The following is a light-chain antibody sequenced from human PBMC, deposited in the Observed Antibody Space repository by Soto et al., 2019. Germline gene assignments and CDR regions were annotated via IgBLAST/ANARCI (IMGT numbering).Light chain of an antibody. CDR3: QQRSNWPPIT. CDR1: QSVSSY. Sequence: EIVLTHPPSTLSLSPVERATLSCSASQSVSSYLAWYQQKPGQAPRLLIYDASNRATGIPARFSGSGSGTDFTLTISSLEPEDFAVYYCQQRSNWPPITFGQGTRLEIK. V-gene: IGKV3-11*01. J-gene: IGKJ5*01. CDR2: DAS.